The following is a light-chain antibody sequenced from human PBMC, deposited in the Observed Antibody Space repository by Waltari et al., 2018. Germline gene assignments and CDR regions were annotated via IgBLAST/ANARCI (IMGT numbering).Light chain of an antibody. Sequence: EIVLTQSPATLSLSPGDRATISCTASQTVGTYLAWYQQKPGQAPRLLIYDASNRATGIPARFSGSGSGTDFTLTISSLEPADSAVYYCQQRSDRPPVSFGQGTKLEIK. V-gene: IGKV3-11*01. J-gene: IGKJ2*03. CDR1: QTVGTY. CDR2: DAS. CDR3: QQRSDRPPVS.